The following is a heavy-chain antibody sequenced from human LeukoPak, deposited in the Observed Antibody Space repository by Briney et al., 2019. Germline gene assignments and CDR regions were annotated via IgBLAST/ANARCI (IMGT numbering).Heavy chain of an antibody. D-gene: IGHD3-16*02. CDR1: GYTFTGNY. CDR2: INPNSGGT. V-gene: IGHV1-2*02. CDR3: ARVSYDYVWGSYRYTRAFDI. Sequence: ASVKVSCKASGYTFTGNYMHWVRQAPGQGLEWMGWINPNSGGTNYAQKFQGRVTMTRDTSISTAYVELSRLRSDDTAVYYCARVSYDYVWGSYRYTRAFDIWGQGTMVTVSS. J-gene: IGHJ3*02.